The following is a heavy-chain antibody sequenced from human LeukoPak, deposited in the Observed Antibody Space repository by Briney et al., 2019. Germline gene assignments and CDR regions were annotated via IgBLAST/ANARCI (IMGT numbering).Heavy chain of an antibody. CDR3: VRDRHWTNDWVFDY. Sequence: KTSETLSLTCTVSGGSIGTYYWSWIRQPPGKGLEWIGYIYYNGYTDYNPSLKSRVTISLHTSKNQFSLKLSSVNAADTAVYYCVRDRHWTNDWVFDYWGQGTLVTVSS. CDR2: IYYNGYT. CDR1: GGSIGTYY. D-gene: IGHD1/OR15-1a*01. V-gene: IGHV4-59*01. J-gene: IGHJ4*02.